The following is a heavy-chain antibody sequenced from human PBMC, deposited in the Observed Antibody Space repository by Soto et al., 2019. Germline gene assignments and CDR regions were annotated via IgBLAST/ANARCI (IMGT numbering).Heavy chain of an antibody. J-gene: IGHJ4*02. Sequence: PXETLSLTCAVYGGSFSGYYWSWIRQPPGKGLEWIGEINHSGSTNYNPSLKSRVTISVDTSKNQFSLKLSSVTAADTAVYYCARGPTVARTQFDYWGQGTLVTVSS. CDR2: INHSGST. V-gene: IGHV4-34*01. D-gene: IGHD5-12*01. CDR1: GGSFSGYY. CDR3: ARGPTVARTQFDY.